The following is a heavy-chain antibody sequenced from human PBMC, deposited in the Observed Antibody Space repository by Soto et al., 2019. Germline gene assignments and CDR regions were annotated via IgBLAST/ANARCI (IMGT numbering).Heavy chain of an antibody. D-gene: IGHD6-6*01. J-gene: IGHJ6*02. CDR2: INPNSGGT. V-gene: IGHV1-2*04. Sequence: ASVKVSCKASGYTFTGYYMHWVRQAPGQGLEWMGWINPNSGGTNYAQKFQGWVTMTRDTSISTAYMELSRLRSDDTAVYYCARVGSSSSNYGMDVWGQGTTVTVSS. CDR1: GYTFTGYY. CDR3: ARVGSSSSNYGMDV.